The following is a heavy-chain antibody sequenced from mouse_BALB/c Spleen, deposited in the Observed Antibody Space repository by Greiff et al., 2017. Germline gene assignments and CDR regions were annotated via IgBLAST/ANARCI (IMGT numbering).Heavy chain of an antibody. V-gene: IGHV5-17*02. Sequence: EVQGVESGGGLVQPGGSRKLSCAASGFTFSSFGMHWVRQAPEKGLEWVAYISSGSSTIYYADTVKGRFTISRDNPKNTLFLQMTSLRSEDTAMYYCARRGVYYGSSSLDVWGAGTTVTVSS. CDR3: ARRGVYYGSSSLDV. D-gene: IGHD1-1*01. J-gene: IGHJ1*01. CDR2: ISSGSSTI. CDR1: GFTFSSFG.